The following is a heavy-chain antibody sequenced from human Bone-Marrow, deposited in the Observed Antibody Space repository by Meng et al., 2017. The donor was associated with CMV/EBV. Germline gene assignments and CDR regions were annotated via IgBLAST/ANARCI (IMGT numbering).Heavy chain of an antibody. CDR2: IYTGGST. CDR3: ARAPSISTWFY. CDR1: GFTFSSYS. Sequence: GESLKISCAASGFTFSSYSMNWVRQAPGKGLEWVSVIYTGGSTFYADSVKGRFTISRDNSKNTLYLQMNSLRAEDTAVYYCARAPSISTWFYWGQGTLVTVSS. D-gene: IGHD6-13*01. J-gene: IGHJ4*02. V-gene: IGHV3-53*01.